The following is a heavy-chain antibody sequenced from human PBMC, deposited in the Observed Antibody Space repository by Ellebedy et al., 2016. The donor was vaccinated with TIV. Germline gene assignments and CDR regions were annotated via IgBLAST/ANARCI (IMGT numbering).Heavy chain of an antibody. Sequence: ASVKVSXXASGYTFIGYYMHWVRQAPGQGLEWMGWINPNSGGTNYAQKFQGRVTMTRDTSISTAYMELSRLRSDDTAVYYSAREGQDYGGNSNAFDIWGQGTMVTVSS. CDR2: INPNSGGT. V-gene: IGHV1-2*02. CDR1: GYTFIGYY. CDR3: AREGQDYGGNSNAFDI. D-gene: IGHD4-23*01. J-gene: IGHJ3*02.